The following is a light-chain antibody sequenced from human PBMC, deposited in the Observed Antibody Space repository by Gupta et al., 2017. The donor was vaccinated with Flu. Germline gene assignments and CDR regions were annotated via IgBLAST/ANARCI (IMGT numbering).Light chain of an antibody. CDR1: ALPKKY. CDR2: EDS. Sequence: SYALTQPPSVSVFPGQTARITCSGDALPKKYAYWYQQKSGQAPVLVIYEDSKRPSGIPERFSGFSSGTMATLTISGAQVEDEADYYCYSTDSSGNHRVFGGGTKLTVL. CDR3: YSTDSSGNHRV. J-gene: IGLJ3*02. V-gene: IGLV3-10*01.